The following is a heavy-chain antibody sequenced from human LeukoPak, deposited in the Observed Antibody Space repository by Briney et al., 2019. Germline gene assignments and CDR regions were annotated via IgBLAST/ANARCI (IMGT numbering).Heavy chain of an antibody. V-gene: IGHV3-23*01. D-gene: IGHD3-16*02. CDR1: GGSISSYY. CDR3: AKDSQLLRLGELSSFDY. J-gene: IGHJ4*02. CDR2: ISGSGGST. Sequence: ETLSLTYTVSGGSISSYYWSWIRQPPGKGLEWVSAISGSGGSTYYADSVKGRFTISRDNSKNTLYLQMNSLRAEDTAVYYCAKDSQLLRLGELSSFDYWGQGTLVTVSS.